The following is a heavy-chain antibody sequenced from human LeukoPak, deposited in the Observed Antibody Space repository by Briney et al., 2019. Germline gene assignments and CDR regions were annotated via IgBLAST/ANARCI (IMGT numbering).Heavy chain of an antibody. D-gene: IGHD3-22*01. CDR2: FDPEDGET. Sequence: EASVKVSCKVSGYILSEVSMHWVRQAPGKGLEWMGGFDPEDGETIYAQKFQGRVTMTEDTSTDTAYMELSSLRSEDTAVYYCATVKLVSSGYHDWFDPWGQGTLVTVSS. CDR1: GYILSEVS. V-gene: IGHV1-24*01. CDR3: ATVKLVSSGYHDWFDP. J-gene: IGHJ5*02.